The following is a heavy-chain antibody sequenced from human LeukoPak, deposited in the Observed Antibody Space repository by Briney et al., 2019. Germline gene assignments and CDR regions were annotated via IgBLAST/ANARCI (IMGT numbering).Heavy chain of an antibody. CDR3: ARELRNTYYDSIASGAF. D-gene: IGHD3-22*01. V-gene: IGHV3-23*01. CDR2: IVGGGGSA. J-gene: IGHJ3*01. Sequence: GGSLRLSCAASGFTFSNFAMNWVRQAPGKGLEWVSSIVGGGGSAYYSDSVKGRFTISRDNSKNTLYLQMNSLRAEDTAVYYCARELRNTYYDSIASGAFWGQGTMVSVS. CDR1: GFTFSNFA.